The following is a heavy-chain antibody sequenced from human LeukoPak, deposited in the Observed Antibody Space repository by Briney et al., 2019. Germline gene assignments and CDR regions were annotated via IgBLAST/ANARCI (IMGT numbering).Heavy chain of an antibody. D-gene: IGHD4-17*01. Sequence: PGRSLRLSCAASGFTFSSYWMSWVRQAPGKGLEWVANIKQDGSEKYYVDSVKGRFTISRDNAKNSLYLQMNSLRAEDTAVYYCTRDPRDYGDWYYFDYWGQGTLVTVSS. CDR3: TRDPRDYGDWYYFDY. J-gene: IGHJ4*02. CDR1: GFTFSSYW. V-gene: IGHV3-7*03. CDR2: IKQDGSEK.